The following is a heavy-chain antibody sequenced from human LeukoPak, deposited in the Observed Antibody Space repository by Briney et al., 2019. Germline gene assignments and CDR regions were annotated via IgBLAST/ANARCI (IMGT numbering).Heavy chain of an antibody. CDR2: IYYSGST. Sequence: PSETLSLTCTVSGGSISSYYWSWIRQPPGKGLEWIGYIYYSGSTNYNPSLKSRVTISVDTSKNQFSLKLSSVTAADTAVYYCAREGLTIFGVVIIGFDYWGQGTLVTVSS. CDR1: GGSISSYY. D-gene: IGHD3-3*01. J-gene: IGHJ4*02. V-gene: IGHV4-59*01. CDR3: AREGLTIFGVVIIGFDY.